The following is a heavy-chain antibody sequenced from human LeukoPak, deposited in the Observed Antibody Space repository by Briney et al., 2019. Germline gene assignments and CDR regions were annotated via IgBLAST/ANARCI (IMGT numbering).Heavy chain of an antibody. CDR1: GYTFTSYA. J-gene: IGHJ4*02. CDR2: INAGNGNT. Sequence: ASVKVSCKASGYTFTSYAMHWVRQAPGQRLEWMGWINAGNGNTKYSQKFQGRVTITRDTSASTAYMELSSLRSDDTAVYYCARVGMVRGVITLYYFDYWGQGTLVTVSS. D-gene: IGHD3-10*01. CDR3: ARVGMVRGVITLYYFDY. V-gene: IGHV1-3*01.